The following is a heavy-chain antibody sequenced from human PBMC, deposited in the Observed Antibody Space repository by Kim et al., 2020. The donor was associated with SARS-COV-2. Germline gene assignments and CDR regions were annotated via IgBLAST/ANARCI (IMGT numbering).Heavy chain of an antibody. CDR2: ISSSSTTI. V-gene: IGHV3-48*03. CDR3: VRSTVVNSQRIHFDS. J-gene: IGHJ4*01. D-gene: IGHD2-21*01. CDR1: GFTFGTYE. Sequence: GGSLRLSCAASGFTFGTYEMNWVRQVPGKGLEWISYISSSSTTILYANSVKGRFTISRDNAKNSLYLQMNSLRGEDTATYYCVRSTVVNSQRIHFDSWG.